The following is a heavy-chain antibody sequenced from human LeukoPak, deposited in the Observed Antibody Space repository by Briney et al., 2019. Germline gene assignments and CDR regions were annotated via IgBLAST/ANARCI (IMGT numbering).Heavy chain of an antibody. J-gene: IGHJ4*02. CDR3: ARDSRGTVAGTSNDY. CDR2: ISAYNGNT. D-gene: IGHD6-19*01. CDR1: GYTFTSYG. V-gene: IGHV1-18*01. Sequence: ASVKVSCKSSGYTFTSYGISWVRQAPGQGLEWMGWISAYNGNTNYAQKLQGRVTMTTDTSTSTAYMELRSLRSDDTAVYYCARDSRGTVAGTSNDYWGQGTLVTVSS.